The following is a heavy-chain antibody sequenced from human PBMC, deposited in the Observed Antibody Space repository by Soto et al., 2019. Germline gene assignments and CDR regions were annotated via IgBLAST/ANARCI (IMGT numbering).Heavy chain of an antibody. D-gene: IGHD5-12*01. CDR1: ECVLIDVG. Sequence: GGSLRLSFVAAECVLIDVGRHCVRQAPGKGLEWVSVTWYDGSNTYQGESVKGRFTMSRDISKNTLYLQMDSLRPEDTAVYYCAIARAEKWHPFAQWAHGTLLTVSS. CDR2: TWYDGSNT. J-gene: IGHJ4*01. V-gene: IGHV3-33*01. CDR3: AIARAEKWHPFAQ.